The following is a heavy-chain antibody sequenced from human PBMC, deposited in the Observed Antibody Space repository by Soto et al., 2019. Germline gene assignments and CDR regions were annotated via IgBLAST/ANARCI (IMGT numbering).Heavy chain of an antibody. CDR1: GYSFTSYW. V-gene: IGHV5-51*01. CDR2: IYPGDSDT. CDR3: AKSSSSWYSSGWSSFDY. D-gene: IGHD6-13*01. Sequence: GESLKISCKGSGYSFTSYWIGWVRQMPGKGLEWMGIIYPGDSDTRYSPSFQGQVTISADKSISTAYLQWSSLKASDTAMYYCAKSSSSWYSSGWSSFDYWGQGTLVTVSS. J-gene: IGHJ4*02.